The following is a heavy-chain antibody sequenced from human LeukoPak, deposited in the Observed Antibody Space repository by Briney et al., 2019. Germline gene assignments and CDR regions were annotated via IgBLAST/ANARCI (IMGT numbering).Heavy chain of an antibody. Sequence: GGSLRLSCAASGFTFSGSAMHWVRQAPGKGLEWVSVIYSGGSTYYADSVKGRFTISRDNSKNTLYLQMNSLRAEDTAVYYCASGSGSYRTPYYYMDVWGTGTTVTVSS. CDR1: GFTFSGSA. CDR3: ASGSGSYRTPYYYMDV. D-gene: IGHD3-10*01. J-gene: IGHJ6*03. V-gene: IGHV3-53*01. CDR2: IYSGGST.